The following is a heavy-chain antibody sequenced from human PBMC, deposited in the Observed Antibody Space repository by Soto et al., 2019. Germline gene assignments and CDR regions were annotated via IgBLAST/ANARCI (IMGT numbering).Heavy chain of an antibody. CDR2: IYLGDSDT. Sequence: EVQLVQSGAEVKKPGESLKISCKGSGNTYTTYWIGWVRQVPGKGLEWMGIIYLGDSDTRYSPSFQGQVTISADRSINTAYLQWSSLKASDTAIYYCAKHESSTGFDSWGQGTPVTVSS. CDR1: GNTYTTYW. D-gene: IGHD6-13*01. J-gene: IGHJ4*02. CDR3: AKHESSTGFDS. V-gene: IGHV5-51*01.